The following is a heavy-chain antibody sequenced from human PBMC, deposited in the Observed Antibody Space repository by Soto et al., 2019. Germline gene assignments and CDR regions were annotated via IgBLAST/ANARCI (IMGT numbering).Heavy chain of an antibody. V-gene: IGHV1-18*01. J-gene: IGHJ4*02. D-gene: IGHD6-6*01. CDR2: ISGYNGNT. Sequence: QVQLVQSGAEVKKPGASVKVSCKASGYTFSNYGFSWVRQAPGQGLEWMGWISGYNGNTNYAERLQGRVTMTTDTSTSTADMEMRSLRYDDTAVYYCAREGQLGYWGQGTPVTVSS. CDR1: GYTFSNYG. CDR3: AREGQLGY.